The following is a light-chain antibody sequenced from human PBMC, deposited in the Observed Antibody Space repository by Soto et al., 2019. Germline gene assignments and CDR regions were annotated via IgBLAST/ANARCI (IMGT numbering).Light chain of an antibody. J-gene: IGKJ2*01. CDR1: QTVSTY. CDR2: GAS. CDR3: QQSYKTPRT. Sequence: DIQMTQSPSSLSASVGDTVTFTCRASQTVSTYLNWYLLKPGKASKLLIYGASSLQSGVPSRFSANGSATEFALTISGLRPEDSATFYCQQSYKTPRTFGQGSRLEIK. V-gene: IGKV1-39*01.